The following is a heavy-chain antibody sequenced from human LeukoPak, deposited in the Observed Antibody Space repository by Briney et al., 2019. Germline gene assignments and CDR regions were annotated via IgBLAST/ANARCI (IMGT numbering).Heavy chain of an antibody. CDR3: AGLTTVTTSYAFDI. CDR2: ISAYNGNT. V-gene: IGHV1-18*01. CDR1: GYTFTSYG. D-gene: IGHD4-17*01. Sequence: ASVKVSCKASGYTFTSYGISWVRLAPGQGLEWMGWISAYNGNTNYAQKLQGRVTMTTDTSTSTAYVELRSLRSDDTAVYYCAGLTTVTTSYAFDIWGQGTMVTVSS. J-gene: IGHJ3*02.